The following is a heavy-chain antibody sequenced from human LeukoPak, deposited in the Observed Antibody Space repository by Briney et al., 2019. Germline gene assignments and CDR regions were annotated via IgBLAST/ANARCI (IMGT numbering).Heavy chain of an antibody. CDR3: AKDQYCSSTSCYLDYMDV. Sequence: GGSLRLSCAASGFTFSDYYMSWIRQAPGKGLEWVASLSGSGDSTYYADSVKGRFTISRDNSKNTLFLQMNSLRAEDTAVYYCAKDQYCSSTSCYLDYMDVWGKGTTVTISS. J-gene: IGHJ6*03. CDR2: LSGSGDST. CDR1: GFTFSDYY. D-gene: IGHD2-2*01. V-gene: IGHV3-23*01.